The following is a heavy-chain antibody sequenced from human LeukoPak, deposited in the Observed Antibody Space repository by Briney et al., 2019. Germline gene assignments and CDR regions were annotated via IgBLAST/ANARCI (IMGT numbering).Heavy chain of an antibody. Sequence: SETLSLTCTVSGGSISSSSYYWGWIRQPPGKGLEWIGSIYYSGSTYYNPSLKSRVTISVDTSKNQFSLKLSSVTAADTAVYYCARGTVAVAAAFEIWGQGTMVTVSS. V-gene: IGHV4-39*07. J-gene: IGHJ3*02. CDR3: ARGTVAVAAAFEI. CDR1: GGSISSSSYY. D-gene: IGHD6-19*01. CDR2: IYYSGST.